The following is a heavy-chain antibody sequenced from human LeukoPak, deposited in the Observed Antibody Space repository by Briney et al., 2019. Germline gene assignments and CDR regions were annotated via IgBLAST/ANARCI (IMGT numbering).Heavy chain of an antibody. Sequence: PSQTLSLTCTVSGGSISSGGYYWSWIRQHPGKGLEWIGYIYYSGSTYYNPSLKSRVTISVDTSKNQFSLKLSSVTAADTAVYYCARSTGSHSLYYYYMDVWGKGTTVIVSS. CDR2: IYYSGST. CDR1: GGSISSGGYY. J-gene: IGHJ6*03. CDR3: ARSTGSHSLYYYYMDV. V-gene: IGHV4-31*03. D-gene: IGHD2-21*01.